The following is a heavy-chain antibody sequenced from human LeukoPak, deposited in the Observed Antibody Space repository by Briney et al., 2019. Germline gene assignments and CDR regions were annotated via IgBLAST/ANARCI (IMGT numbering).Heavy chain of an antibody. Sequence: SVKVSCKASGGTFSSYAIGWVRQAPGQGLEWMGGIIPIFGTATYAQKFQGRVTITADESTSTAYMELSSLRSEDTAVYYCALPRTTGTTKEEEDYFDYWGQGTLVTVSS. CDR1: GGTFSSYA. J-gene: IGHJ4*02. D-gene: IGHD1-1*01. CDR3: ALPRTTGTTKEEEDYFDY. CDR2: IIPIFGTA. V-gene: IGHV1-69*13.